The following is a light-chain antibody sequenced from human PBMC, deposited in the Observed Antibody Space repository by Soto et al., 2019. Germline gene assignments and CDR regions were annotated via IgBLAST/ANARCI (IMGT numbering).Light chain of an antibody. CDR1: SSAVGSYRL. J-gene: IGLJ1*01. V-gene: IGLV2-23*01. Sequence: QSVLTQPASVSGSPGQSTTISCTGSSSAVGSYRLVSWYQCHPGKVPKLIIYEGNKRPSGVSNRFSGPEPGNTASLTISGLQAEYEADYYCCSSAPSRTVVFGTGTKVTVL. CDR3: CSSAPSRTVV. CDR2: EGN.